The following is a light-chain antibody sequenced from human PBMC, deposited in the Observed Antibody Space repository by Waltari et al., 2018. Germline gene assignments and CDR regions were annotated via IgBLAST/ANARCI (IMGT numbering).Light chain of an antibody. CDR3: SSYTSSSTWV. Sequence: QSALTQPAPVSGSPGQSITLSSPGTSTDVGGYNYVSWYHQHPGKAPKLMIYDVSKRPSGVSNRYSGSKSGNTASLTISGLQAEDEADYYCSSYTSSSTWVFGGGTKLTVL. CDR1: STDVGGYNY. CDR2: DVS. J-gene: IGLJ3*02. V-gene: IGLV2-14*01.